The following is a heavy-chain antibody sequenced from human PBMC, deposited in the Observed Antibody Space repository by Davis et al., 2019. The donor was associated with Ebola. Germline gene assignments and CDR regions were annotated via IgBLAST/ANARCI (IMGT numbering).Heavy chain of an antibody. J-gene: IGHJ6*02. CDR2: ISAYNGNT. CDR1: GYTFTSYG. V-gene: IGHV1-18*01. D-gene: IGHD3-16*02. Sequence: AASVKVSCKTSGYTFTSYGISWVRQAPGQGLEWMGWISAYNGNTNYAQKLQGRVTMTTDTSTSTAYMELRSLRSDDTAVYYCARHYRGRSYYYYGMDVWGQGTTVTVSS. CDR3: ARHYRGRSYYYYGMDV.